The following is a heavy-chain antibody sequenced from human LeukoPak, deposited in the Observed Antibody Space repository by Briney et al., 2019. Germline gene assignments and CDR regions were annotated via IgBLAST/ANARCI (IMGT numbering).Heavy chain of an antibody. CDR1: GYTFTSYA. CDR3: ARRGLINPYYFDY. CDR2: VNTNTGNP. D-gene: IGHD3-16*01. V-gene: IGHV7-4-1*02. J-gene: IGHJ4*02. Sequence: ASVKVSCKASGYTFTSYAMNWVRQAPGQGLEWMGWVNTNTGNPTYAQGFTGRFVLSLDTSVSTTYLQISSLKAEDTAVYYCARRGLINPYYFDYWGQGALVTVSS.